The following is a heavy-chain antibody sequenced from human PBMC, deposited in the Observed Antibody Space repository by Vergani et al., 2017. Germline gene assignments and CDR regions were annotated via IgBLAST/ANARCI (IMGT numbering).Heavy chain of an antibody. D-gene: IGHD6-6*01. J-gene: IGHJ6*03. CDR1: GFTFSDYY. V-gene: IGHV3-11*01. CDR2: ISSSGSTI. CDR3: ARSTVAARHSNHLLGFKYYMDV. Sequence: QVQLVESGGGLVKPGGSLRLSCAASGFTFSDYYMSWIRQAPGKGLEWVSYISSSGSTIYYAASVKGRFTISRDNAKNSLYLQMNSLRAEDTAVYYCARSTVAARHSNHLLGFKYYMDVWGKGTTVTGSS.